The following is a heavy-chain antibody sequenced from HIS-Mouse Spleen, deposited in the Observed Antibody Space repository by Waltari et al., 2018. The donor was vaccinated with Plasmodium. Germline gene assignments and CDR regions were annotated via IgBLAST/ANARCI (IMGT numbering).Heavy chain of an antibody. CDR3: ARLRYSYGYFDY. D-gene: IGHD5-18*01. CDR1: GGSISRYY. Sequence: QVQLQESGPGLVQPSETLSLTCTVSGGSISRYYWSWIRQPPGKGQEWIGYIYYSGSTNYNPSLKSRVTISVDTSKNQFSLKLSSVTAADTAVYYCARLRYSYGYFDYWGQGTLVTVSS. V-gene: IGHV4-59*08. J-gene: IGHJ4*02. CDR2: IYYSGST.